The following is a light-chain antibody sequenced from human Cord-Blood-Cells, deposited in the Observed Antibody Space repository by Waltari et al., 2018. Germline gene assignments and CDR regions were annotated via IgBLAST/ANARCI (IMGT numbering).Light chain of an antibody. J-gene: IGKJ4*01. CDR1: QIVSRY. CDR2: DAS. CDR3: QQRSNWPPLT. Sequence: EIVLTQSPATLSLSPGERATLSFRAIQIVSRYLAWYQHKPGQAPRLLSYDASNRATGSPARFSGSGSGTDFTLTISSLEPEDFAVYYGQQRSNWPPLTFGGGTKVEIK. V-gene: IGKV3-11*01.